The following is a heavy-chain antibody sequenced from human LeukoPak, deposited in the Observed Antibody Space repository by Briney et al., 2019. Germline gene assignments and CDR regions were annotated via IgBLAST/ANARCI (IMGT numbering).Heavy chain of an antibody. J-gene: IGHJ4*02. CDR3: ARGDYFDSSAYYSLDY. CDR2: ISSDGNDR. Sequence: PGGSPRLSCAASGFTFSSYAMHWVRQGPGKGLEWVAIISSDGNDRYYADSVRGRFTISRDNSKNTLYLQMNSLRAEDTAVYYCARGDYFDSSAYYSLDYWGQGTLVTVYS. D-gene: IGHD3-22*01. V-gene: IGHV3-30*01. CDR1: GFTFSSYA.